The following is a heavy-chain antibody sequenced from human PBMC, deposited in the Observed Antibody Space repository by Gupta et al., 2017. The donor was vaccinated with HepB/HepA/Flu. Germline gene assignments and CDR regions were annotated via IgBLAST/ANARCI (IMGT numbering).Heavy chain of an antibody. CDR2: VSSSGGTT. J-gene: IGHJ4*02. CDR1: GLPFSNYA. CDR3: AKDHTGNYCDYLDS. D-gene: IGHD4-17*01. Sequence: EVQLLESGGGLVQPGGSLRLSCAASGLPFSNYAMNWVRQAPGKRPEWVAEVSSSGGTTYYADSVKGRFTISRDNSRNTLYQEMNSLRAEDTALYACAKDHTGNYCDYLDSWGQGTLVTVSS. V-gene: IGHV3-23*01.